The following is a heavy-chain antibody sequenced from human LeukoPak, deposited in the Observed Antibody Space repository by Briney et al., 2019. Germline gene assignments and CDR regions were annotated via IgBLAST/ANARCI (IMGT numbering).Heavy chain of an antibody. J-gene: IGHJ4*02. D-gene: IGHD2-21*02. V-gene: IGHV3-48*02. CDR3: ARDLVLVTTFPRGNFDY. Sequence: GGSLSLSCAASGFTFSSYSMNWVRQAPGKGLEWVSYISSSSTIYYADSVKGRFTISRDNAKNSLYLQMNSLRDEDTAVYYCARDLVLVTTFPRGNFDYWGQGTLVTVSS. CDR1: GFTFSSYS. CDR2: ISSSSTI.